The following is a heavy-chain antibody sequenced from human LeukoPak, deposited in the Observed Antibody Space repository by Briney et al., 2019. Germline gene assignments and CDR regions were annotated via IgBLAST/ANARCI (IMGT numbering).Heavy chain of an antibody. CDR2: IYYNGSP. CDR1: GGSINSYY. V-gene: IGHV4-59*01. CDR3: AGDVMSTALDAFDV. Sequence: PSETLSLTCTVSGGSINSYYWNWIRQPPGKGLELIGYIYYNGSPTYNPSLKSRVTISVDTSKNQFSLQLSSVTAADTAVYYCAGDVMSTALDAFDVWGQGTMVTVSS. J-gene: IGHJ3*01. D-gene: IGHD1-1*01.